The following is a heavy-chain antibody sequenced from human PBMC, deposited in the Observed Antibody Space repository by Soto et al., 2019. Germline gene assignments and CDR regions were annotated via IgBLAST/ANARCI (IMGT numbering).Heavy chain of an antibody. CDR3: AKDYSGMTTVTPVDY. CDR1: GYAFTSYA. CDR2: INAGNGNT. V-gene: IGHV1-3*01. Sequence: ASVKVSCKASGYAFTSYAMHWVRQAPGQRLEWMGWINAGNGNTKYSQKFQGRVTITRDTSASTAYMELSSLRSEDTAVYYCAKDYSGMTTVTPVDYWGQGTLLTVSS. J-gene: IGHJ4*02. D-gene: IGHD4-17*01.